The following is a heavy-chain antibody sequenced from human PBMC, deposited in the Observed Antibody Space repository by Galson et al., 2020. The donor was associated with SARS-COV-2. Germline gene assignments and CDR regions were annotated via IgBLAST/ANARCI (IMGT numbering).Heavy chain of an antibody. CDR3: ARHGGTMIVEEEDLEY. D-gene: IGHD3-22*01. CDR1: GGSISSYY. Sequence: KTSETLSLTCTVSGGSISSYYWSWIRQPPGKGLEWIGYIYYSGSTNYNPSLKSRVTISVDTSKNHFSLKLSSVTAADAAVYYCARHGGTMIVEEEDLEYWGQGTLGTVSP. CDR2: IYYSGST. J-gene: IGHJ4*02. V-gene: IGHV4-59*08.